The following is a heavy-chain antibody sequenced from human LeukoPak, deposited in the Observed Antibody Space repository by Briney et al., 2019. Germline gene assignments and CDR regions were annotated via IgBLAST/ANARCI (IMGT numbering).Heavy chain of an antibody. V-gene: IGHV4-61*02. CDR3: ARGRYGDYVNYYYYMDV. D-gene: IGHD4-17*01. CDR1: GGSISSGSYY. Sequence: SQTLSLTCTVPGGSISSGSYYWSWIRQPAGKGLEWIGRIYTSGSTNYNPSLKSRVTISVDTSKNQFSLKLSSVTAADTAVYYCARGRYGDYVNYYYYMDVWGKGTTVTVSS. J-gene: IGHJ6*03. CDR2: IYTSGST.